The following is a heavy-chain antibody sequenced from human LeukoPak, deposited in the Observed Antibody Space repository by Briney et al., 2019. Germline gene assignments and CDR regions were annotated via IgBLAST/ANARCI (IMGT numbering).Heavy chain of an antibody. CDR2: IYSGGST. D-gene: IGHD2-21*02. V-gene: IGHV3-66*02. CDR1: GFTVSSNY. Sequence: GGSLRLSFAASGFTVSSNYMSWVRPAPGKGLEWVSVIYSGGSTYYADSVKGRFTISRDNSKNTLYLQMNSLRAEDTAVYYCAGGSVVTASLDGMDVWGQGTTVTVSS. CDR3: AGGSVVTASLDGMDV. J-gene: IGHJ6*02.